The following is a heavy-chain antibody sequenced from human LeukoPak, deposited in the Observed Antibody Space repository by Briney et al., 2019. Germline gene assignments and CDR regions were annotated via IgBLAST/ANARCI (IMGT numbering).Heavy chain of an antibody. Sequence: ASVKVSCKASGYTFTSYYMHWVRQAPGQGLEWMGLINPTGGSTGYAQKFQGRVTITRNTSINTAYMELSSLRSEDTAVYYCARGNVGYSSGWVNWGQGTLVTVSS. D-gene: IGHD6-25*01. CDR3: ARGNVGYSSGWVN. CDR1: GYTFTSYY. V-gene: IGHV1-46*01. CDR2: INPTGGST. J-gene: IGHJ4*02.